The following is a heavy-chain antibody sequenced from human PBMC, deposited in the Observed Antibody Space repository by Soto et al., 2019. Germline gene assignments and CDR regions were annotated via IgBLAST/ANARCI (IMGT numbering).Heavy chain of an antibody. D-gene: IGHD6-19*01. CDR1: GGTIRSPDW. V-gene: IGHV4-4*01. Sequence: TETLSLTCGVSGGTIRSPDWWTWVRQPPGKGLEWIGEIFQSGSTNYTPSLESRVNISVDKSKNQFSLTLTSVKAADTAVYFCARGPGRYRRGWSWLDXWGQGILVTVS. J-gene: IGHJ5*02. CDR2: IFQSGST. CDR3: ARGPGRYRRGWSWLDX.